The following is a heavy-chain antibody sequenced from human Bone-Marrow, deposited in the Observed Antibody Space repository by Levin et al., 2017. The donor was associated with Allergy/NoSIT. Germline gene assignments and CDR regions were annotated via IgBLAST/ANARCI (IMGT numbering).Heavy chain of an antibody. J-gene: IGHJ3*02. CDR2: INSDGTIT. V-gene: IGHV3-74*01. CDR1: GFAFSRYW. CDR3: EVSDDDFDI. Sequence: SGGSLRLSCTASGFAFSRYWMHWVRQAPGKGLMWVARINSDGTITSYADSVKDRFTVSRDNRENTLSLQMSSLRADDTAVYYCEVSDDDFDIWGQGTMVNV.